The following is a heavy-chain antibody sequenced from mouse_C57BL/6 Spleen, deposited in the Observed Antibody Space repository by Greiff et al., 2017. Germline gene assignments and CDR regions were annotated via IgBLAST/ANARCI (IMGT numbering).Heavy chain of an antibody. CDR2: IDPSDSYT. CDR1: GYTFTSYW. V-gene: IGHV1-59*01. Sequence: VQLQQPGAELVRPGTSVKLSCKASGYTFTSYWMHWVKQRPGQGLEWIGVIDPSDSYTNYNQKFKGKATLTVDTSSNTAYMQLSSLTSEDSAVYYCARENPVSFYFDYWGQGTTLTVSS. CDR3: ARENPVSFYFDY. J-gene: IGHJ2*01.